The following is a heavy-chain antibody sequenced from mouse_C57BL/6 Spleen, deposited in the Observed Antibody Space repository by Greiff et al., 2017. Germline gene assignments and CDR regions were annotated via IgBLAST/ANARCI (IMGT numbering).Heavy chain of an antibody. Sequence: QVQLQQPGAELVKPGASVKLSCKASGYTFTSYWMQWVKQRPGQGLEWIGEIDPSDSYTNYNQKFKGKATLTVDTSSSTAYMQLSSLTSEDSAVYYCAYYPYAYWGQGTRVTVSA. V-gene: IGHV1-50*01. J-gene: IGHJ3*01. CDR2: IDPSDSYT. CDR1: GYTFTSYW. D-gene: IGHD1-1*01. CDR3: AYYPYAY.